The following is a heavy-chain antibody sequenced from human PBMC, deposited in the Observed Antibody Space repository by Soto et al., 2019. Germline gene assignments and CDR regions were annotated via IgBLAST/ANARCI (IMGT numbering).Heavy chain of an antibody. CDR2: IIPIFGTA. Sequence: ASVQVSCKASGGTFSSYAISWVRQAPGQGLEWMGGIIPIFGTANYAQKFQGRVTITADESTSTAFMELSSLRSEDTAVYYCAREYDSSGYYYRTRDAFDIWGQGTMVTVSS. J-gene: IGHJ3*02. CDR3: AREYDSSGYYYRTRDAFDI. D-gene: IGHD3-22*01. V-gene: IGHV1-69*13. CDR1: GGTFSSYA.